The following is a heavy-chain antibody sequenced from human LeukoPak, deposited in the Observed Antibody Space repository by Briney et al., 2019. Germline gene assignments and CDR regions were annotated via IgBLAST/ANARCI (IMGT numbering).Heavy chain of an antibody. J-gene: IGHJ4*02. D-gene: IGHD3-10*01. CDR2: ISAYNGNT. V-gene: IGHV1-18*01. Sequence: ASVKVSCKASGYTFASYGVSWVRQAPGQGLKWMGWISAYNGNTNYAQKLQGRVTMTTDTSTSTAYMELRSLRSDDTAVYYCARGDYGSGSYRYFDYWGQGTLVTVSS. CDR3: ARGDYGSGSYRYFDY. CDR1: GYTFASYG.